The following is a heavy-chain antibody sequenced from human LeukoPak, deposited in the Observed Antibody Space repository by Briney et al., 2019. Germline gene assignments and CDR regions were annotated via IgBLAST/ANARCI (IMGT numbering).Heavy chain of an antibody. D-gene: IGHD2-2*01. Sequence: ASETLSLTCTVSGGSISSSSYYWGWIRQPPGKGLEWIGSIYYSGSTYYNPSLKSRVTISVDTSKNQFSLKLSSVTAADTAVYYCARLRWDQLLNFDYWGQGTLVTVSP. CDR3: ARLRWDQLLNFDY. CDR1: GGSISSSSYY. CDR2: IYYSGST. J-gene: IGHJ4*02. V-gene: IGHV4-39*07.